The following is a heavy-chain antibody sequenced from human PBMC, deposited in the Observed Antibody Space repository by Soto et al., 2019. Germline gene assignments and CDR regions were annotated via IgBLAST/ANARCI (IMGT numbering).Heavy chain of an antibody. J-gene: IGHJ4*02. CDR2: MNPISGDT. CDR3: ARVGGNWNGDYFDY. D-gene: IGHD1-1*01. CDR1: GYTFSDHD. V-gene: IGHV1-8*01. Sequence: QVQLVQSGAEVKKPGASVKVSCKASGYTFSDHDINWVRQASGQGPEWLGWMNPISGDTGNAQNLQGRVTMTRDTSRRTADMELSSLRSEDTAVYYCARVGGNWNGDYFDYWGQGTLVTVSS.